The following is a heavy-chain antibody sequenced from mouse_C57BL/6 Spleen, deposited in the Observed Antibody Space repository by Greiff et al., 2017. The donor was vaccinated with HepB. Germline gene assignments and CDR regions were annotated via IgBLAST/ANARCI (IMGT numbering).Heavy chain of an antibody. CDR3: NHYYAMDY. Sequence: DVQLQESGGGLVQPGGSMKLSCVASGFTFSNYWMNWVRQSPEKGLEWVAQIRLKSDNYATHYAESVKGRFTISRDDSKSSVYLQMNNLRAEDTGIYYCNHYYAMDYWGQGTSVTVSS. J-gene: IGHJ4*01. CDR1: GFTFSNYW. V-gene: IGHV6-3*01. CDR2: IRLKSDNYAT.